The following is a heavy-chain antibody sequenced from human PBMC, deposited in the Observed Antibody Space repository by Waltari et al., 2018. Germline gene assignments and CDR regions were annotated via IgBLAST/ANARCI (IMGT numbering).Heavy chain of an antibody. D-gene: IGHD3-10*01. V-gene: IGHV3-23*01. CDR3: AKKPEGLLWFGDYGFDY. CDR1: GFTFSSYA. J-gene: IGHJ4*02. CDR2: ISGSGGST. Sequence: EVQLLESGGGLVQPGGSLRLSCAASGFTFSSYAMSWVRQAPGKGLEWVSAISGSGGSTYYADSVKGRFTISRDNSKNTLYLQMNSLRAEDTAVYYCAKKPEGLLWFGDYGFDYWGQGTLVTVSS.